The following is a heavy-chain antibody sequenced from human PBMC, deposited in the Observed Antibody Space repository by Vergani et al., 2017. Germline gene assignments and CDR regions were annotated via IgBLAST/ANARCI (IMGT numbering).Heavy chain of an antibody. CDR2: IYYSGST. CDR3: ARVVPAAMLSFDAFDI. Sequence: QLQLQESGSGLVKPSQTLSLTCAVSGGSISSGGYSWSWIRQPPGKGLEWIGYIYYSGSTYYNPSLKSRVTISVDTSKNQFSLKLSSVTAADTAVYYCARVVPAAMLSFDAFDIWGQGTMVTVSS. J-gene: IGHJ3*02. D-gene: IGHD2-2*01. V-gene: IGHV4-30-2*05. CDR1: GGSISSGGYS.